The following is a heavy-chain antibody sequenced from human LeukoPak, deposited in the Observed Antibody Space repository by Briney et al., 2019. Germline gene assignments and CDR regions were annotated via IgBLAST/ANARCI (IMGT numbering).Heavy chain of an antibody. CDR1: GGSISTYY. J-gene: IGHJ5*02. D-gene: IGHD3-10*01. CDR2: IYSSGST. V-gene: IGHV4-4*07. CDR3: ARGYGSGSNWFDP. Sequence: SETLSLTCTVSGGSISTYYWSWIRQPAGKDLEWIGHIYSSGSTNYNPSLKSRVTMSVDTSKNQLSLKLNSVTAADTAVYYCARGYGSGSNWFDPWGQGTLVIVTS.